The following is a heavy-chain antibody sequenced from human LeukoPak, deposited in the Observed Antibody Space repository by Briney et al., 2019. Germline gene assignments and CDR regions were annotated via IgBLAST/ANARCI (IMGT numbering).Heavy chain of an antibody. CDR1: GYTFTSYD. D-gene: IGHD3-16*01. Sequence: ASVKVSCKASGYTFTSYDISWVRQAPGQGLEWMGWISAYNGNTNYAQRLQGRVTMTTDTSTTTAYMELRSLRSDDTAVYYCARATGTWGHDGFDIWGQGTMVTVSS. J-gene: IGHJ3*02. CDR3: ARATGTWGHDGFDI. V-gene: IGHV1-18*01. CDR2: ISAYNGNT.